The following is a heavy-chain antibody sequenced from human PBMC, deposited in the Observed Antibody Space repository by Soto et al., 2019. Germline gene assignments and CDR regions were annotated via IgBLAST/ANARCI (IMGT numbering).Heavy chain of an antibody. J-gene: IGHJ6*02. CDR1: GGSISSGDYY. Sequence: ASETLSLTCTVSGGSISSGDYYWSWIRQPPGKGLEWIGYIYYSGSTYYNPSLKSRVTISVDTSKNQFSLKLSSVTAADTAVYYCARDLGYCSGGSCYSVGMDVWGQGTTVTVSS. CDR2: IYYSGST. CDR3: ARDLGYCSGGSCYSVGMDV. D-gene: IGHD2-15*01. V-gene: IGHV4-30-4*01.